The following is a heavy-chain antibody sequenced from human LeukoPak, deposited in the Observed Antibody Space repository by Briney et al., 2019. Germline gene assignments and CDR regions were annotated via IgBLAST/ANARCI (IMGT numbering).Heavy chain of an antibody. CDR1: GFTFSSYA. J-gene: IGHJ3*01. CDR3: ARHDFSGYAFDF. D-gene: IGHD3/OR15-3a*01. CDR2: INQGGST. Sequence: AGGSLRLSCAASGFTFSSYAMSWVRQVPGKGLEWIGEINQGGSTNFNPSLESRVRMSVDTSKNQFSLNVRSLSAADTAVYFCARHDFSGYAFDFWGQGTTVTVSS. V-gene: IGHV4-34*01.